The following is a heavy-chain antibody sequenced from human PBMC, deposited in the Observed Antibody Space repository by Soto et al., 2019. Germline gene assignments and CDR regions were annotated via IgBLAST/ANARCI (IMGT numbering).Heavy chain of an antibody. D-gene: IGHD2-2*01. Sequence: ASVWVSCRTSGYTFTNYDINWVRQAPGQGLEWMGWMNPNSGNTVYAQKFQGRVTMTRSTSISTAYMGVNSLESEDTAVYYCARRYCSSISCSFDYWGQGTQVTVSS. CDR1: GYTFTNYD. CDR3: ARRYCSSISCSFDY. J-gene: IGHJ4*02. CDR2: MNPNSGNT. V-gene: IGHV1-8*01.